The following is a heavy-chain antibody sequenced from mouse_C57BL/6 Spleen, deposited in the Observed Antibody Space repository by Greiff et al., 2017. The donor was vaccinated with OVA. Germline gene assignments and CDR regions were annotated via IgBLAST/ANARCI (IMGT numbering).Heavy chain of an antibody. CDR3: ARADHYYGSSPGYFDV. CDR2: IYPGSGST. D-gene: IGHD1-1*01. CDR1: GYTFTSYW. V-gene: IGHV1-55*01. Sequence: QVQLQQPGAELVKPGASVKMSCKASGYTFTSYWITWVKQRPGQGLEWIGDIYPGSGSTNYNEKFKSKATLTVDTSSSTAYMQLSSLTSEDSAVYYCARADHYYGSSPGYFDVWGTGTTVTVSS. J-gene: IGHJ1*03.